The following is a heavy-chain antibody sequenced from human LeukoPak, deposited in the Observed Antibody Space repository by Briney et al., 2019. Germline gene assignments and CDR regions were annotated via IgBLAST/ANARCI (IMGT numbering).Heavy chain of an antibody. CDR2: MNPNSGNT. Sequence: ASVKVSCKAYGYYFSSNGISWVRLAPGQGLEWVGWMNPNSGNTGYAQKFQGRVTMTRNTSISTAYMELSSLRSEDTAVYYCARGDFWSGYTDYWGQGTLVTVSS. J-gene: IGHJ4*02. V-gene: IGHV1-8*02. CDR3: ARGDFWSGYTDY. D-gene: IGHD3-3*01. CDR1: GYYFSSNG.